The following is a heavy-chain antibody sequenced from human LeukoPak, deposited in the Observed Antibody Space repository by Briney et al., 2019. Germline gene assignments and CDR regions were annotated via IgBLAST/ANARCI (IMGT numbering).Heavy chain of an antibody. CDR2: ISGSGGST. D-gene: IGHD3-22*01. V-gene: IGHV3-23*01. Sequence: GGSLRLSCAASGFTFSSYGMSSVRQAPGKGLEWVSAISGSGGSTYYADSVKGRLTISRDNSKNTLYLQMNSLRAEDTAVYYCAKEFEIVVVIKGDYFDYWGQGTLVTVSS. CDR1: GFTFSSYG. J-gene: IGHJ4*02. CDR3: AKEFEIVVVIKGDYFDY.